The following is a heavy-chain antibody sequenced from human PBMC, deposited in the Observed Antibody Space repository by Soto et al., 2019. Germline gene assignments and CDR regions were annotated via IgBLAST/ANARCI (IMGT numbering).Heavy chain of an antibody. CDR1: GFTFSNYA. J-gene: IGHJ4*02. CDR2: IVGSGSNT. V-gene: IGHV3-23*01. D-gene: IGHD2-15*01. CDR3: ANAGGDCSGGSCYSNQGDY. Sequence: EVHLLESGGDLVQPGGSLRLSCAASGFTFSNYAMSWVRQAPGKGLEWVSGIVGSGSNTYYADSVKGRFTISRDNSKSTLHLQMNSLRADDTALYFCANAGGDCSGGSCYSNQGDYWGQGTLVTVSS.